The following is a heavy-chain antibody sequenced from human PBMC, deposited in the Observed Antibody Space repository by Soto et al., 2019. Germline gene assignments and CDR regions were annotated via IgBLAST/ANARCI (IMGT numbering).Heavy chain of an antibody. CDR3: AITIFGVVIYYYYGMDV. V-gene: IGHV1-69*02. J-gene: IGHJ6*02. Sequence: SVKVSCKASGGTFSSYTISWVRQAPGQGLEWMGRIIPILGIANYAQKFQGRVTITADESTSTAYMELSSLRSEDTAVYYCAITIFGVVIYYYYGMDVWGQGTTVTVSS. D-gene: IGHD3-3*01. CDR1: GGTFSSYT. CDR2: IIPILGIA.